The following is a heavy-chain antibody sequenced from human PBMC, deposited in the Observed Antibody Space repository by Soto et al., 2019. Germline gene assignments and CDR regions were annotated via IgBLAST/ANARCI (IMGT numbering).Heavy chain of an antibody. CDR1: GYTFTSYG. V-gene: IGHV1-18*01. J-gene: IGHJ5*02. CDR3: ARLGYDILTDPGRCDP. Sequence: QVQLVQSGAEVKKPGASVKVSCKASGYTFTSYGISWVRQAPGQGLEWMGWISAYNGNTNYAQKLQGRVTMTTDTSTSTAYMEMRSLRSDDTAVYCCARLGYDILTDPGRCDPWGQGTLVTVSS. CDR2: ISAYNGNT. D-gene: IGHD3-9*01.